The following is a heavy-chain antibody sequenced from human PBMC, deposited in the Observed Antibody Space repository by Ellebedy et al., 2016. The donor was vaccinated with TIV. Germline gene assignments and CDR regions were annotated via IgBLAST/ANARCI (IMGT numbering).Heavy chain of an antibody. D-gene: IGHD3-22*01. CDR3: ARLPSSPLFSDEIGYFTFDS. CDR1: GFTFSSFV. J-gene: IGHJ4*02. CDR2: ISDNSNHI. V-gene: IGHV3-21*01. Sequence: PGGSLRLSCAASGFTFSSFVMNWVRQVPGKGLEWIASISDNSNHIHYADSVKGRFTISRDNAKTSLFLHMDSLRVDDTAIYYCARLPSSPLFSDEIGYFTFDSWGQGTLVTVSS.